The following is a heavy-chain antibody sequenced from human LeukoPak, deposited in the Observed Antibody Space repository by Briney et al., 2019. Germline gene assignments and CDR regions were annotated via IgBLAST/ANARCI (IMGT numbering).Heavy chain of an antibody. J-gene: IGHJ2*01. CDR1: GYPLSSGYY. V-gene: IGHV4-38-2*02. D-gene: IGHD3-10*01. Sequence: TSSETLSLICSVSGYPLSSGYYWGWNRQPPGKGLEGIGSIYHSGSTYYNPSLKSRVTISVDTSKYQFSLKLSSVTAPDTSVCYCAKDRGVWYFDLWGRGNLVIVSS. CDR3: AKDRGVWYFDL. CDR2: IYHSGST.